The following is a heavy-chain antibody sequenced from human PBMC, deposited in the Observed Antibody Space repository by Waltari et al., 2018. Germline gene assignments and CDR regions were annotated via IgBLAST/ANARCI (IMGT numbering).Heavy chain of an antibody. CDR1: GFIFSNCE. J-gene: IGHJ5*02. V-gene: IGHV3-48*03. Sequence: EEHLVESGVGLVQPGGSLRLFCAASGFIFSNCEMNWIRQAPGKGLEWVSYIRSSGSTSYYADSAKGRFTISRDNAKNSLYLQMNSLRAEDTAVYYCARRDDYGDDPFWTWGQGTLVTVSS. CDR3: ARRDDYGDDPFWT. D-gene: IGHD4-17*01. CDR2: IRSSGSTS.